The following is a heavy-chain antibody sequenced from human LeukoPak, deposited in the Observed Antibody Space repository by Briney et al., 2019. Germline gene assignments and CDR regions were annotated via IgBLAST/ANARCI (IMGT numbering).Heavy chain of an antibody. D-gene: IGHD2-21*02. V-gene: IGHV3-53*01. Sequence: GGSLRLSCATSGFSVSGTHMSWVRQAPGKGLEWVSAMYTGGTTYYADSVTGRFTVSRDTSRNTLFLHMDSLRAEDTAVYYCAKDEVTSGGGLASWGQGTLVIVSS. J-gene: IGHJ5*01. CDR2: MYTGGTT. CDR1: GFSVSGTH. CDR3: AKDEVTSGGGLAS.